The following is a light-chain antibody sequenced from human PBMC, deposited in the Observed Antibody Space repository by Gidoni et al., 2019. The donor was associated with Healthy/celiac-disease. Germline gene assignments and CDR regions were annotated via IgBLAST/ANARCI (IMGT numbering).Light chain of an antibody. CDR2: GNS. CDR1: SSNIGAGSD. J-gene: IGLJ2*01. V-gene: IGLV1-40*01. CDR3: QSYDSSLSGVV. Sequence: QSVLTQPPSVSGAPGQRVTISCTGGSSNIGAGSDVPWYQQLPGTAPKRLIYGNSNRPSGVPDRFSGSKSGTSASLAITGLQAEDEADYYCQSYDSSLSGVVFGGGTKLTVL.